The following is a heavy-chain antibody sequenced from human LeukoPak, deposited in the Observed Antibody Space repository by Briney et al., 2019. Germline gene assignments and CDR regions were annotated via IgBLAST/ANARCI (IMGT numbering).Heavy chain of an antibody. J-gene: IGHJ4*02. Sequence: SGGSLRLSCAASGFTFSSYGMHWVRQAPGKGLEWVAFIRYDGSNKYYADSVKGRFTISRDNSKNTLYLQMNSLRAEDTAVYYCAREKITMVRGVIITQYYFDYWGQGTLVTVSS. D-gene: IGHD3-10*01. CDR3: AREKITMVRGVIITQYYFDY. CDR2: IRYDGSNK. CDR1: GFTFSSYG. V-gene: IGHV3-30*02.